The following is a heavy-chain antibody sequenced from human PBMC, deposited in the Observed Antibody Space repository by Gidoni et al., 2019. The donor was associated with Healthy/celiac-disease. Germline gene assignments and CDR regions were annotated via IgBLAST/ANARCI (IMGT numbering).Heavy chain of an antibody. CDR2: ISYDGSNK. J-gene: IGHJ4*02. V-gene: IGHV3-30-3*01. CDR3: ARWSYSGSYEGLADY. Sequence: QVQLVESGGGVVQPGRSLRLSCAASGLTFSSYAMHWVRQAPGKGLEWLAVISYDGSNKYYADSVKGRFTISRDNSKNTLYLQMNSLRAEDTAVYYCARWSYSGSYEGLADYWGQGTLVTVSS. CDR1: GLTFSSYA. D-gene: IGHD1-26*01.